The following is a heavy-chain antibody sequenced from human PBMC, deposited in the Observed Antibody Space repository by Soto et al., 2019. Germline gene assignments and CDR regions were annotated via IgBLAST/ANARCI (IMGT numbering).Heavy chain of an antibody. V-gene: IGHV3-23*01. CDR2: ISGSGGST. CDR3: AYDPGGCNYAAPLFDY. CDR1: GFTFSSYA. J-gene: IGHJ4*02. D-gene: IGHD1-7*01. Sequence: GGSLRLSCAASGFTFSSYAMSWVRQAPGKGLEWVSAISGSGGSTYYADSVKGRFTISRDNSKNTLYLQMNSLRAEDTAVYYCAYDPGGCNYAAPLFDYWGQGTLVAVSS.